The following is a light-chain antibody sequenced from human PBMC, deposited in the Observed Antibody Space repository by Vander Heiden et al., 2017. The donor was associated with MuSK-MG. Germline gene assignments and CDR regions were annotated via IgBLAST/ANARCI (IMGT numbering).Light chain of an antibody. CDR3: QQDYDWPPYT. V-gene: IGKV3-15*01. CDR1: QSVTSN. J-gene: IGKJ2*01. CDR2: GAR. Sequence: EIVMTQSPETLSVSPGERVTLSCRASQSVTSNLAWYQQKPGQAPRLLIYGARTRATGVPARFSGSGYGTEFTLTISSRLSEDFAVYFCQQDYDWPPYTFGQGTKLETK.